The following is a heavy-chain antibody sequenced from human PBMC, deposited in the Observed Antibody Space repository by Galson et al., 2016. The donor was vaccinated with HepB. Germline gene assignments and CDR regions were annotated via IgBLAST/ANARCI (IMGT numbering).Heavy chain of an antibody. CDR2: INPGNGNT. J-gene: IGHJ4*02. Sequence: SVKVSCKASGYSFTNYAIHWVRQAPGQRLEWMGWINPGNGNTKYSQKFQGRVTITRDTSATTDYMELSSLRPEEPAVYYCAREPGGSSTRFDSWGQGTLVTVSS. D-gene: IGHD1-26*01. V-gene: IGHV1-3*01. CDR1: GYSFTNYA. CDR3: AREPGGSSTRFDS.